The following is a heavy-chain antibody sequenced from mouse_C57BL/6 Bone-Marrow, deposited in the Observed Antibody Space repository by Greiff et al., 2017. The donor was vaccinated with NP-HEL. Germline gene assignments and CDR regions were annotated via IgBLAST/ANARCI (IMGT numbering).Heavy chain of an antibody. Sequence: QVQLQQSGPELVKPGASVKISCKASGYAFSSSWMNWVKQRPGKGLEWIGRSYPGDGDTNYNGKFKGKATLTADKSSSTAYMQLSSLTSEDSAVYFCARSGWACIAYWGQGTLVTVSA. CDR3: ARSGWACIAY. J-gene: IGHJ3*01. V-gene: IGHV1-82*01. D-gene: IGHD3-3*01. CDR2: SYPGDGDT. CDR1: GYAFSSSW.